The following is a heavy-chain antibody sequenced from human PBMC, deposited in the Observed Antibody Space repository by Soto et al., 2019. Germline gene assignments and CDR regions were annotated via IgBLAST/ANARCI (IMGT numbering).Heavy chain of an antibody. V-gene: IGHV3-7*04. CDR3: ARFYYDSSGYLPSPYYYYYGMDV. Sequence: GGSLRLCCAACGFTFSSYWMSWVRQAPGKGLEWVANIKQDGSEKYYVDSVKGRFTISRDNAKNSLYLQMNSLRAEGTAVYYCARFYYDSSGYLPSPYYYYYGMDVWGQGTTVTVSS. D-gene: IGHD3-22*01. J-gene: IGHJ6*02. CDR2: IKQDGSEK. CDR1: GFTFSSYW.